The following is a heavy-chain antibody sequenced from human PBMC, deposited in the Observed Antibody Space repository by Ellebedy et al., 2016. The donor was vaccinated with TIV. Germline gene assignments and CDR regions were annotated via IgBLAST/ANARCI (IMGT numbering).Heavy chain of an antibody. CDR3: ARGGDYYGSGTFPPDF. CDR2: ITSSDGSRT. J-gene: IGHJ4*02. V-gene: IGHV3-74*01. CDR1: GFAFTSYW. Sequence: GGSLRLXXAASGFAFTSYWMHWVRQPPGKGLLWVSRITSSDGSRTSYADSVKGRFTISRDNAKNTLYLQMNSLRVEDTAVYYCARGGDYYGSGTFPPDFWGQGTLVTVSS. D-gene: IGHD3-10*01.